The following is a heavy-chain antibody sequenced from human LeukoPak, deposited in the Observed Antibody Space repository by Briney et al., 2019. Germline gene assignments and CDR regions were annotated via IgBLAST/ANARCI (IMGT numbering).Heavy chain of an antibody. D-gene: IGHD4-17*01. CDR2: IVPILGIA. J-gene: IGHJ4*02. Sequence: VASVKVSCKASGGTFSSYAISWVRQAPGQGLEWMGRIVPILGIANYAQTFQGRVTITADKSTSTAYMELSSLRSEDTAVYYCARAEDYGDYGGLYWGQGTLVTVSS. CDR1: GGTFSSYA. CDR3: ARAEDYGDYGGLY. V-gene: IGHV1-69*04.